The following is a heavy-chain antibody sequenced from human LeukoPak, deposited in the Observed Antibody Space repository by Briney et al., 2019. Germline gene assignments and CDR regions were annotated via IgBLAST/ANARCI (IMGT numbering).Heavy chain of an antibody. CDR3: AREQYQLPLDY. J-gene: IGHJ4*02. Sequence: SETLSLTCTVSGGSISSGGYYWSWIRQHPGKGLEWIGYIYYSGSTYYNPSLKSRVTISLDTSKNQFSLKLSSVTAADTAVYYCAREQYQLPLDYWGQGTLVTVSS. D-gene: IGHD2-2*01. V-gene: IGHV4-31*03. CDR1: GGSISSGGYY. CDR2: IYYSGST.